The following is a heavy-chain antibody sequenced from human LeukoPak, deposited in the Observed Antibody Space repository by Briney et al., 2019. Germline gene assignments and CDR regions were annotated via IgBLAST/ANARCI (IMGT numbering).Heavy chain of an antibody. Sequence: SETLSLTCTVSGGSISSYYWSWIRQPPGKGLEWIGYIYYSGSTNYNPSLKSRVTISVDTSKNQSSLKLSSVTAADTAVYYCARMYYYGSGSYSGFDYWGQGTLVTVSS. J-gene: IGHJ4*02. V-gene: IGHV4-59*08. D-gene: IGHD3-10*01. CDR1: GGSISSYY. CDR2: IYYSGST. CDR3: ARMYYYGSGSYSGFDY.